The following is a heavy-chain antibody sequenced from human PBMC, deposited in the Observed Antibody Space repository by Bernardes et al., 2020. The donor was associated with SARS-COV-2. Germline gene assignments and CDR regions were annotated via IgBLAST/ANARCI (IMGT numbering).Heavy chain of an antibody. CDR3: AREMRRCNNTSCYGDSMDV. CDR2: IYYSGST. CDR1: GGSMSSYY. D-gene: IGHD2-2*01. J-gene: IGHJ6*03. Sequence: SETLSLTCTVSGGSMSSYYWSWIRQPPGTGLEWIGYIYYSGSTNYNPSLKSRVTISVDTSKNHFSLKLSSVTAADTAVYYCAREMRRCNNTSCYGDSMDVEDKVTTVTVSS. V-gene: IGHV4-59*12.